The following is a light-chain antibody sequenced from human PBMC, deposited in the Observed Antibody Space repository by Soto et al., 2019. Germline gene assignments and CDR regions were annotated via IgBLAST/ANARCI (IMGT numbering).Light chain of an antibody. V-gene: IGLV2-23*01. CDR1: SSDIGGYNY. CDR3: CSYAGSSTWV. J-gene: IGLJ3*02. Sequence: QSALTQPPSASGSPGQSVTISCTGTSSDIGGYNYVSWYQQHPGKAPKLIIYEGSKRPSGVSNRFSGSKSGNTASLTISGLQAEDEADYYCCSYAGSSTWVFGGGTQLTVL. CDR2: EGS.